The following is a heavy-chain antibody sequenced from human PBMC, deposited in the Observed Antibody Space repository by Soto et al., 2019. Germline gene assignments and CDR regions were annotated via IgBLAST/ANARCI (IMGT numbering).Heavy chain of an antibody. J-gene: IGHJ3*02. CDR2: IIPILGIA. CDR1: GGTFSSYT. V-gene: IGHV1-69*02. CDR3: ARAYDYGDYGGAFDI. Sequence: GASVKVSCKASGGTFSSYTISWVRQAPGQGLEWMGRIIPILGIANYAQKFQGRVTITADKSTSTAYMELSSLRSEDTAVYYCARAYDYGDYGGAFDIWGQGTMVTVSS. D-gene: IGHD4-17*01.